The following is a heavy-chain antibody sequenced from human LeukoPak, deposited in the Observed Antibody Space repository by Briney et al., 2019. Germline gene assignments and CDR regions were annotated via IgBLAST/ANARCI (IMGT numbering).Heavy chain of an antibody. CDR1: GGSISSGSYY. CDR2: IYTSGST. D-gene: IGHD3-22*01. V-gene: IGHV4-61*02. J-gene: IGHJ4*02. Sequence: SQTLSLTCTVSGGSISSGSYYWSWIRQPAGKGLEWIGRIYTSGSTNYNPSLKSRVTISVDTSKNQFSLKLSSVTAADTAVYYCARSHDSSGYSQGYWGQGTLVTVSS. CDR3: ARSHDSSGYSQGY.